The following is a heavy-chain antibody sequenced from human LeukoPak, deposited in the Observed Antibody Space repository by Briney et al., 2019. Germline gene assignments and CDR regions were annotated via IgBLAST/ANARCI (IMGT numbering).Heavy chain of an antibody. CDR2: IYNSEST. V-gene: IGHV4-4*07. CDR3: ARTGCSSTSCYGYYYYYMDV. D-gene: IGHD2-2*01. Sequence: SEALSLTCTVSGGSISSYYWSWIRQPAGKGLEWIGRIYNSESTNYNPSLRSRVTMSVDKSKNQFSLKVSSATAADTAVYYCARTGCSSTSCYGYYYYYMDVWGKGTTVTVSS. CDR1: GGSISSYY. J-gene: IGHJ6*03.